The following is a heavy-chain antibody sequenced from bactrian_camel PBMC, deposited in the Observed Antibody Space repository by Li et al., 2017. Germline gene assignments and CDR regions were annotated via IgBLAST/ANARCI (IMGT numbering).Heavy chain of an antibody. D-gene: IGHD7*01. J-gene: IGHJ6*01. CDR3: AAHVSRAVTTGSPGVGLPDAKDFRY. CDR2: INSGGGTT. CDR1: GFTFSNYA. Sequence: VQLVESGGGLAQPGGSLRLSCAASGFTFSNYAMSWVRQAPGKGLEWVSAINSGGGTTYYADSVKGRFTISRDNAKNTVYLQMNSLQPEDSAVYYCAAHVSRAVTTGSPGVGLPDAKDFRYWGQGTQVTVS. V-gene: IGHV3S40*01.